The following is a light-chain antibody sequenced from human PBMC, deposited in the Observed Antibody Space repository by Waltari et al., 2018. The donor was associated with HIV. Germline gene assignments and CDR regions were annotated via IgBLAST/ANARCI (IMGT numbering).Light chain of an antibody. CDR3: QTWGAGIQV. V-gene: IGLV4-69*01. CDR1: SGHSTYA. J-gene: IGLJ2*01. Sequence: QLALSQSPSASASLGASVKLTCSLSSGHSTYAIACHQQQPAKGPRFLMKVNSDGSHNKRDEIPVRFSGSSSGAERYLTISSLQYEDEADYYCQTWGAGIQVFGGGTKLTVL. CDR2: VNSDGSH.